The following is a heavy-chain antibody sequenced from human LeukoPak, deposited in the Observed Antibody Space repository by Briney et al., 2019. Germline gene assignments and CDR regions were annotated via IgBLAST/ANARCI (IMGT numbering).Heavy chain of an antibody. V-gene: IGHV3-21*01. CDR3: ARHNYPYDSGGYYYAY. CDR2: ISSSSSHI. Sequence: GGSLRLSCAASGFTFSSYSMNWVRQAPGKGLEWVSSISSSSSHIYYADSVKGRFTISRDNAMNSLYLQMNSLRAEDTAVYYCARHNYPYDSGGYYYAYWGQGTLVTVSS. J-gene: IGHJ4*02. D-gene: IGHD3-22*01. CDR1: GFTFSSYS.